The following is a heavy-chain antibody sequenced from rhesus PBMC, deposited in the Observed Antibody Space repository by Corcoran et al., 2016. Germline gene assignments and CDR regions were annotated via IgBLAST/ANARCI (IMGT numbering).Heavy chain of an antibody. CDR1: GGSISSSNW. CDR3: VRDGDTADTTFDY. CDR2: ISGISGNT. D-gene: IGHD5-24*01. V-gene: IGHV4-65*01. Sequence: QVQLQESGPGLVKPSETLSLTCAVSGGSISSSNWWSWIRQPPGKGLGWIGYISGISGNTYSNPSLKSRVTSSTDTSKNQFARMLSSVTAADTAVYYCVRDGDTADTTFDYWGQGVLVTVSS. J-gene: IGHJ4*01.